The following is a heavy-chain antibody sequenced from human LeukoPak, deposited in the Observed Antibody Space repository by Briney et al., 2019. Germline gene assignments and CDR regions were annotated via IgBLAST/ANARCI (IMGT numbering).Heavy chain of an antibody. Sequence: GGSLRLSCATSGFTFTIFGINWLRQAPGKGPEWVSYIDARSGITYYADSVQGRFTISRDNAKESVFLQMNRLRVDDTAVYYCARTYDFGRGPPGDAFDNWGQGTPVTVSS. V-gene: IGHV3-48*01. D-gene: IGHD3-3*01. CDR2: IDARSGIT. CDR3: ARTYDFGRGPPGDAFDN. J-gene: IGHJ3*02. CDR1: GFTFTIFG.